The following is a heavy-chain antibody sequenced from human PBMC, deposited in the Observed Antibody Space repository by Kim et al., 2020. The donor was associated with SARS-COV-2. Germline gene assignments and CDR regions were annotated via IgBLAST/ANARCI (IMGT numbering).Heavy chain of an antibody. D-gene: IGHD3-3*01. J-gene: IGHJ6*02. Sequence: GGSLRLSCAASGFTFDDYAMHWVRQAPGKGLEWVSGISWNSGSIGYADSVKGRFTISRDNAKNSLYLQMNSLRAEDTALYYCAKDIGRLFGVVSDYYYYYGMDVWGQGTTVTVSS. CDR3: AKDIGRLFGVVSDYYYYYGMDV. V-gene: IGHV3-9*01. CDR1: GFTFDDYA. CDR2: ISWNSGSI.